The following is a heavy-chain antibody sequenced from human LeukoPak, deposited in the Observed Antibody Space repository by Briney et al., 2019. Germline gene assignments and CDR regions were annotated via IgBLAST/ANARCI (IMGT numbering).Heavy chain of an antibody. Sequence: GRSLRLSCAASGFTFSSYGMHWVRQAPGKGLEWVAVIWYDGSNKYYAGSVKGRFTISRDNSKNTLYLQMNSLRAEDTAVYYCARDPALLWFGELLKYYFDYWGQGTLVTVSS. V-gene: IGHV3-33*01. CDR1: GFTFSSYG. CDR2: IWYDGSNK. J-gene: IGHJ4*02. D-gene: IGHD3-10*01. CDR3: ARDPALLWFGELLKYYFDY.